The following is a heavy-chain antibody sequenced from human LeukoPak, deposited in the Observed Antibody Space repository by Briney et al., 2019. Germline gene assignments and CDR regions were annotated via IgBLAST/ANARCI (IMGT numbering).Heavy chain of an antibody. CDR1: GFTFSSYS. CDR3: ARESLALVAFDI. CDR2: ISSSSSYI. J-gene: IGHJ3*02. Sequence: GGSLRLSCAASGFTFSSYSMNWVRQAPGKGLEWVSSISSSSSYIYYADSVKGRFTISRDNAKNSPYLQTNSLKTEDTAVYYCARESLALVAFDIWGQGTMVTVSS. V-gene: IGHV3-21*04.